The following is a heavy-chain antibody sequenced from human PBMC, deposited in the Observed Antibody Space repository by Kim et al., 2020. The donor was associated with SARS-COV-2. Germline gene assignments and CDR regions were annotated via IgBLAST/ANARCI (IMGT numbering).Heavy chain of an antibody. CDR2: INHSGST. V-gene: IGHV4-34*01. Sequence: SETLSLTCAVYGGSFSGYYWSWIRQPPGKGLEWIGEINHSGSTNYNPSLKSRVTISVDTSKNQFSLKLSSVTAADTAVYYCARGRWYDSSGYFDYWGQGTLVTVSS. D-gene: IGHD3-22*01. CDR3: ARGRWYDSSGYFDY. J-gene: IGHJ4*02. CDR1: GGSFSGYY.